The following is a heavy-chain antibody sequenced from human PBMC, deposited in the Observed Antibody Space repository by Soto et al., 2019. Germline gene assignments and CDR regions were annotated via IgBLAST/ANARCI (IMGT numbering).Heavy chain of an antibody. J-gene: IGHJ4*02. D-gene: IGHD1-26*01. V-gene: IGHV1-8*01. CDR3: ARAGYSVVGATVY. CDR2: MNPKSGDT. Sequence: QVQLVQSGAEVKMPGASVKVSCKASGYTFTDYGINWVRQATGQGLEWMGWMNPKSGDTVYAQKFQGRVSMTRATSISTAYMELNSLKSEDPAVYYCARAGYSVVGATVYWGQGTLVTVSS. CDR1: GYTFTDYG.